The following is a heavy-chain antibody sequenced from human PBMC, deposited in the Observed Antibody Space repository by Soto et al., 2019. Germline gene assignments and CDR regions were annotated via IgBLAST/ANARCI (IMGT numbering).Heavy chain of an antibody. J-gene: IGHJ6*02. V-gene: IGHV6-1*01. D-gene: IGHD5-18*01. CDR3: ARSTAMVMYYYYYYGMDV. CDR2: TYYRSKWYN. CDR1: GDSVSSNSAA. Sequence: SPTLSLPCAISGDSVSSNSAAWTWIRQSPSRGLEWLGRTYYRSKWYNDYAVSVKSRITINPDTSKNQFSLQLNSVTPEDTAVYYCARSTAMVMYYYYYYGMDVWGQGTTVTVSS.